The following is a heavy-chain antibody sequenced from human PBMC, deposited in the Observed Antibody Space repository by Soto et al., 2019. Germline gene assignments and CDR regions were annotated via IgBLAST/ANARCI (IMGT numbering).Heavy chain of an antibody. CDR2: FFYSGKS. J-gene: IGHJ4*02. D-gene: IGHD6-13*01. CDR3: ARGRGLAASTFGY. Sequence: PSETLSLTCTVSGGSISTSSSTYYWGWMRQPPGKGLEWIASFFYSGKSFYNPSLKSRVTISEDTSKNQFSLKLSSVTAADTAVYYCARGRGLAASTFGYWGQGTLVTVSS. V-gene: IGHV4-39*07. CDR1: GGSISTSSSTYY.